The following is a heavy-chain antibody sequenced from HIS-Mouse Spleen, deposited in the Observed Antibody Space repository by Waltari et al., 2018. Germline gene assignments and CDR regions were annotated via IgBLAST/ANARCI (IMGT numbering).Heavy chain of an antibody. J-gene: IGHJ4*02. D-gene: IGHD6-19*01. CDR2: ISYDGSNK. CDR3: ARDHSGWYFDY. V-gene: IGHV3-30-3*01. Sequence: QVQLVESGGGVVQPGGSLRLPCAASGFTFSSYAMHWVRQAPGKGLEWVAVISYDGSNKYYADSVKGRFTISRDNSKNTLYLQMNSLRAEDTAVYYCARDHSGWYFDYWGQGTLVTVSS. CDR1: GFTFSSYA.